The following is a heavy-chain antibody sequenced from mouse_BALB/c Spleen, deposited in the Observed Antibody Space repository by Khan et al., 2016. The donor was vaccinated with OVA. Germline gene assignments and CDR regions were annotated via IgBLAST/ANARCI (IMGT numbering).Heavy chain of an antibody. V-gene: IGHV2-9*02. CDR1: GFSLTSYS. Sequence: QVQLKESGPGLVAPSQSLSITCTVSGFSLTSYSVHWVRQPPGKGLEWLGVIWADGGTNYNSALMSRLSITKDNFKSQVFLKMNSLQSDDTAIYYWARRDDGYPEWYFDVWGAGTTATVSS. J-gene: IGHJ1*01. D-gene: IGHD2-3*01. CDR3: ARRDDGYPEWYFDV. CDR2: IWADGGT.